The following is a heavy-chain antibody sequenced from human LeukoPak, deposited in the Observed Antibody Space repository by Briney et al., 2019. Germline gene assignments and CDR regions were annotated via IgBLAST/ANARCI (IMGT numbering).Heavy chain of an antibody. CDR1: GFTFDDYA. CDR3: AKEGSYGSGIYTPYYYGMDV. Sequence: GRSLRLSCAASGFTFDDYAMHWVRQAPGKGLEWVSGISWNSGSIGYAGSVKGRFTISRDNAKNSLYLQMNSLRAEDTALYYCAKEGSYGSGIYTPYYYGMDVWGQGTTVTVSS. D-gene: IGHD3-10*01. J-gene: IGHJ6*02. CDR2: ISWNSGSI. V-gene: IGHV3-9*01.